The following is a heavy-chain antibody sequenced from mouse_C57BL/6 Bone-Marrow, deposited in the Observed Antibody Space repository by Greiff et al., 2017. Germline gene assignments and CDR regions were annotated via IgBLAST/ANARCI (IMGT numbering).Heavy chain of an antibody. V-gene: IGHV1-9*01. CDR2: ILPGSGST. CDR1: GYTFTGYW. J-gene: IGHJ4*01. CDR3: ARRGYAMDY. Sequence: QVQLQQSGAELMKPGASVKLSCKATGYTFTGYWIEWVKQRPGHGLEWIGEILPGSGSTNYNQKFKGKATFTADTSSNTAYMQLRSLPTADSAVFYCARRGYAMDYWGQGTSVTVSS.